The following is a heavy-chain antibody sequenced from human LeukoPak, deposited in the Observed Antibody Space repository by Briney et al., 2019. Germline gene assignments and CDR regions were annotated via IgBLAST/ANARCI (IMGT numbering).Heavy chain of an antibody. Sequence: PGGSLRLSCAASGFTFSSYWMSWVRQAPGKGLEWVANIKQDGSEKYYVDSVKGRFTISRDNAKNSLNLQMNSLRAEDTAVYYCARVFVDTAMASAHDYWGQGTLVTVSS. CDR1: GFTFSSYW. CDR2: IKQDGSEK. J-gene: IGHJ4*02. CDR3: ARVFVDTAMASAHDY. D-gene: IGHD5-18*01. V-gene: IGHV3-7*01.